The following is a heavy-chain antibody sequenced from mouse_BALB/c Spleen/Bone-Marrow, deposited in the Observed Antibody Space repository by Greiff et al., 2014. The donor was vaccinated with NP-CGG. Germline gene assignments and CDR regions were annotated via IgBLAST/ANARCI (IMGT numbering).Heavy chain of an antibody. Sequence: LVESGAELMKPGASVKISCKATGYTFSSYWIEWVKQRPGHGLEWIGEILPGSGSIKFNEKFKGKATFTADTSSNTAYMQPSSLTSEDSAVYYCASPIYYGNYGFAYWGQGTLVTVSA. CDR3: ASPIYYGNYGFAY. CDR2: ILPGSGSI. J-gene: IGHJ3*01. D-gene: IGHD2-1*01. V-gene: IGHV1-9*01. CDR1: GYTFSSYW.